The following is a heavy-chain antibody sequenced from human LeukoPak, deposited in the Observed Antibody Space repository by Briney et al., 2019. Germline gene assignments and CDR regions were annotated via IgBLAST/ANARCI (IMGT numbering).Heavy chain of an antibody. Sequence: GESLKISCTGSGYTFRYYWIGWVRQMPGKGLEWMGIICPDDSDTKYSPSFQGQVTISADKSINTAYLQWSSLKASDTAMCYCATVIASGTFYPAEYFDYWGQGTLVTVSS. CDR1: GYTFRYYW. V-gene: IGHV5-51*01. J-gene: IGHJ4*02. CDR3: ATVIASGTFYPAEYFDY. D-gene: IGHD3-10*01. CDR2: ICPDDSDT.